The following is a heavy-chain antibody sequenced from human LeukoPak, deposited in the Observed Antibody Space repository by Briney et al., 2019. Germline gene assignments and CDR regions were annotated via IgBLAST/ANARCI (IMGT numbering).Heavy chain of an antibody. Sequence: PGGSLRLSCAASAFTFSSYSMNWVRQAPGKGLEWVSFISTSSSYIHYADSVKGRFTISRDNAKNSLYLQMNSLRAEDTAVYYCARDHYHKIHSVMVTAPDYWGQGTLVIVSS. CDR3: ARDHYHKIHSVMVTAPDY. J-gene: IGHJ4*02. CDR2: ISTSSSYI. CDR1: AFTFSSYS. D-gene: IGHD2-21*02. V-gene: IGHV3-21*01.